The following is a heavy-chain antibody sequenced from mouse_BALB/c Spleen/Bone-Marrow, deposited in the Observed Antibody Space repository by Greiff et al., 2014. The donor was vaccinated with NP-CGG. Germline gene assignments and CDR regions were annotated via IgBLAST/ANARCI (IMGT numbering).Heavy chain of an antibody. CDR3: ARHHRYAYYFDY. Sequence: LQESGSALVWPGASVKLSCKASGYTFTNSWIHWAKQRPGQGLEWIGEIHPNSGNTNFNEKFKVKATLTVDTSSSTAYVDLSSLTAEDSAVYYCARHHRYAYYFDYWGQGTTLTVSS. D-gene: IGHD2-14*01. CDR2: IHPNSGNT. V-gene: IGHV1S130*01. CDR1: GYTFTNSW. J-gene: IGHJ2*01.